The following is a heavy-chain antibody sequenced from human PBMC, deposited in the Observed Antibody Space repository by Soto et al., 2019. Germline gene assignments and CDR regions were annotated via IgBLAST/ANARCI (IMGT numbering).Heavy chain of an antibody. V-gene: IGHV3-30*18. CDR1: GFTFSSYG. CDR2: ISYDGSNK. J-gene: IGHJ4*02. CDR3: AKDPVARYGYGAFDY. Sequence: QVQLVESGGGVVQPGRSLRLSCAASGFTFSSYGMHWVRQAPGKGLEWVAVISYDGSNKYYADSVKGRFTISRDNSKNTLHLQITSLIAEYTAVYYCAKDPVARYGYGAFDYWGQGTLVTVSS. D-gene: IGHD5-18*01.